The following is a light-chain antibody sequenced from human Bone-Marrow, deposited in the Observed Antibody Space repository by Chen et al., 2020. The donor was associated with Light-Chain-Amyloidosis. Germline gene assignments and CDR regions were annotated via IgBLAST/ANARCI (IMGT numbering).Light chain of an antibody. Sequence: SYELTQPPSVSVSPGQTARITCSGDDLPTKYAYWYQQKPGQAPVLVIHRDTERPSGISERFTGSSSGTTATLPVSGVQADDEADYHCQSAERSGTYEVIFGGGTKLTVL. CDR2: RDT. V-gene: IGLV3-25*03. CDR3: QSAERSGTYEVI. CDR1: DLPTKY. J-gene: IGLJ2*01.